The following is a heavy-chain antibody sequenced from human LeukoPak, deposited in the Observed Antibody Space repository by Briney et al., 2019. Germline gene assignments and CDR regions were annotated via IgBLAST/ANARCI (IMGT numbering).Heavy chain of an antibody. CDR1: GFTFRNFA. D-gene: IGHD2-8*01. CDR3: AKDGQSFNSMYDYFDS. Sequence: SGGSLRLSCSASGFTFRNFAIGWVRQAPGKGLEWVSSIGGGDTHYADSVKGRFTISRDDSRSTVDLQMSGLRAEDTAVYYCAKDGQSFNSMYDYFDSWGQGTLVTVSS. J-gene: IGHJ4*02. CDR2: IGGGDT. V-gene: IGHV3-23*01.